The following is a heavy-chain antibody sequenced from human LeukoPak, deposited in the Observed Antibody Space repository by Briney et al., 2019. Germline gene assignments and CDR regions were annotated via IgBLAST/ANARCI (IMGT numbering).Heavy chain of an antibody. J-gene: IGHJ4*02. CDR2: IYHSGST. CDR3: ARHLGPTGIDY. D-gene: IGHD1-26*01. V-gene: IGHV4-38-2*01. Sequence: SETLSLTCDVSSYSISSDYYWGWIRQPPGKGLEWIGSIYHSGSTYYSPSLKSRVTISLDTSRNQFSLRLSSVTAADTAVYFCARHLGPTGIDYWGRGTLVTVSS. CDR1: SYSISSDYY.